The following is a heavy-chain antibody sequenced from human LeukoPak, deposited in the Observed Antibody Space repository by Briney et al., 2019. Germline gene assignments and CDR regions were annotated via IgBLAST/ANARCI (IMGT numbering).Heavy chain of an antibody. D-gene: IGHD2-15*01. CDR2: VTGSGGST. V-gene: IGHV3-23*01. Sequence: GGSLRLSCAASGFTFSSYAMSWVRQAPGKGLEWVSAVTGSGGSTYYADSVKGRFTISRDNAKNSLYLQMNSLRAEDTAVYYCARVLRWTALDYWGQGTLVTVSS. CDR1: GFTFSSYA. CDR3: ARVLRWTALDY. J-gene: IGHJ4*02.